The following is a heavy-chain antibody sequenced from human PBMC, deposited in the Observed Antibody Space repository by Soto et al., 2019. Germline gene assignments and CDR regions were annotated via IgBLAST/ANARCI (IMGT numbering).Heavy chain of an antibody. CDR3: ARDPSYLGYFDY. J-gene: IGHJ4*02. CDR2: IYYSGST. CDR1: GGSISSYY. Sequence: SETLSLTCTVSGGSISSYYWSWIRQPPGKGLEWIGYIYYSGSTNYNPSLKSRVTISVDTSKNQFSLKLSSVTAADTAVYYCARDPSYLGYFDYWGQGTLVTVSS. V-gene: IGHV4-59*01. D-gene: IGHD7-27*01.